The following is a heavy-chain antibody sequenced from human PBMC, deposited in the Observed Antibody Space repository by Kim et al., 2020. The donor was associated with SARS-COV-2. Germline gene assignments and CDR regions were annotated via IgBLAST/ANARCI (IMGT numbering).Heavy chain of an antibody. J-gene: IGHJ4*02. Sequence: EGETIYAQKFQGRVTMTEDTSTDPAYMELSSLRSEDTAVYYCATDPGLDYWGQGTLVTVSS. V-gene: IGHV1-24*01. CDR2: EGET. D-gene: IGHD1-1*01. CDR3: ATDPGLDY.